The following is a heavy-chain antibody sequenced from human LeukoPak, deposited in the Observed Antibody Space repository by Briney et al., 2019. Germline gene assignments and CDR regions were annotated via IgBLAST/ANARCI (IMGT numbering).Heavy chain of an antibody. CDR1: GGSISSYY. D-gene: IGHD6-13*01. J-gene: IGHJ5*02. V-gene: IGHV4-59*01. CDR3: ARGAYSSSWYNWFDP. Sequence: SETLSLTCTVSGGSISSYYWSWIRQPPGKGLEWIGYIYYSGSTNYNPSLKSRVTISIDTSKNQFSLKLASVTAADTAVYYCARGAYSSSWYNWFDPWGQGTLVTVSS. CDR2: IYYSGST.